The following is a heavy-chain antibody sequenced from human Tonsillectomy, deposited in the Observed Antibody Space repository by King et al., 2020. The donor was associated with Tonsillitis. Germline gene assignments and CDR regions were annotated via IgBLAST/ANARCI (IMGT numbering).Heavy chain of an antibody. CDR2: ISSSSQDI. Sequence: VQLVESGGGLVKPGGSLRLSCAASGITFSTYSMNWVRQAPGKGLEWVSSISSSSQDIYYADSVKGRFTISRDNANNSLFLQMKSLRVEDTAVYYCARGSAAAGTFARAVCGQGTTVTVSS. J-gene: IGHJ6*02. D-gene: IGHD6-13*01. CDR1: GITFSTYS. CDR3: ARGSAAAGTFARAV. V-gene: IGHV3-21*01.